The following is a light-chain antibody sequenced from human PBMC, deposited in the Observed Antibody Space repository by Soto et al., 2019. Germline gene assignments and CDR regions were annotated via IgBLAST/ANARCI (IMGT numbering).Light chain of an antibody. Sequence: EIVLTQSPGTLSLSPGERATLSCRASQSVSSSYLAWYQQKPGQAPRLLIYGASSRATGTPDRFSGSGSGTEFTLTISRLEPEDFAVYYCQQYGTSPRTFGQGTK. J-gene: IGKJ1*01. V-gene: IGKV3-20*01. CDR1: QSVSSSY. CDR2: GAS. CDR3: QQYGTSPRT.